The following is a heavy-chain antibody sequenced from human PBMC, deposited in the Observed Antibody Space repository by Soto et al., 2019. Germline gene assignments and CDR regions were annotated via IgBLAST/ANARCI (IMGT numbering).Heavy chain of an antibody. CDR2: MDPKSTNT. Sequence: QVQLVQSGAEVKKPGASVKVSCKASGYTFTTYHINLVRQATGQGLEWMGWMDPKSTNTGYAQKFQGRVTMTRDTSITTAYMVRSSLKSEDTAVYYCARGGKPSDYWGQGTLVTVSS. V-gene: IGHV1-8*01. CDR1: GYTFTTYH. CDR3: ARGGKPSDY. J-gene: IGHJ4*02.